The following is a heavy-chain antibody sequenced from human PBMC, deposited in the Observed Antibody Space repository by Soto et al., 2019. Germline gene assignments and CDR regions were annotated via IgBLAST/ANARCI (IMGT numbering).Heavy chain of an antibody. J-gene: IGHJ5*02. CDR3: ASLIHDNWNDRFDP. V-gene: IGHV4-34*01. Sequence: ETLSLTCAVYGGSVSGYYWSWSRQPPGKGLEWIGEINHSGSTNYNPSLKSRVTISVDTSKNQFSLKLSSVTAADTAVYYCASLIHDNWNDRFDPWGQGALVTVSS. CDR1: GGSVSGYY. D-gene: IGHD1-1*01. CDR2: INHSGST.